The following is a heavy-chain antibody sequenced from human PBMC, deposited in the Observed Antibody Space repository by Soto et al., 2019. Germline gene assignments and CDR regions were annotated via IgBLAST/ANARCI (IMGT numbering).Heavy chain of an antibody. CDR1: GGSIRSFS. CDR3: ARFHKYSEATWFET. J-gene: IGHJ5*02. CDR2: IYNSGST. D-gene: IGHD2-15*01. Sequence: SETLSLTCSVSGGSIRSFSWSWIRQPPGRGLEWIGYIYNSGSTNYNPSLKSRATISVDPSKHQFSLTLTSVTAADTAVYYCARFHKYSEATWFETWGQGTLVTVSS. V-gene: IGHV4-4*09.